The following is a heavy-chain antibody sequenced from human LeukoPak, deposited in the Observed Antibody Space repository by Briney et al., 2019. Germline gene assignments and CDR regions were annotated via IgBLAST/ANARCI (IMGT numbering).Heavy chain of an antibody. CDR1: GYTFTGYY. CDR3: ARSDYGDYPNWFDP. D-gene: IGHD4-17*01. J-gene: IGHJ5*02. Sequence: ASVKVSCKASGYTFTGYYMHRVRQAPGQGLEWMGWINPNSGGTNYAQKFQGWVTMTRDTSISTAYMELSRLRSDDTAVYYCARSDYGDYPNWFDPWGQGTLVTVSS. V-gene: IGHV1-2*04. CDR2: INPNSGGT.